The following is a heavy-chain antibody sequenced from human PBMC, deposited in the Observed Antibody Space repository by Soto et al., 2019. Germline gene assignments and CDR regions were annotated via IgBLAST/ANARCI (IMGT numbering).Heavy chain of an antibody. CDR2: IYYSGST. CDR3: ARAGGFCSGGTCYSYDY. Sequence: QVQLQESGPGLVKSSQTLSLTCTVSGGSISTGGYYWSWIRQHPGKCLEWIGYIYYSGSTSYNPSLKSRVTISVDTSKNQFSLKLSSVTAADTAVYYCARAGGFCSGGTCYSYDYWGQGTLVTVSS. D-gene: IGHD2-15*01. J-gene: IGHJ4*02. V-gene: IGHV4-31*03. CDR1: GGSISTGGYY.